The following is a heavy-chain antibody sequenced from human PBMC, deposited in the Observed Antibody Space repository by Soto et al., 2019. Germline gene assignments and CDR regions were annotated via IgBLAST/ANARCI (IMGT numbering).Heavy chain of an antibody. CDR1: GFTFISYA. V-gene: IGHV3-23*01. Sequence: PWGSLRLSCAASGFTFISYAIIFFRQSPVKWLEWVSAISGSGGSTYYADSVKGRFTISRDNSKNTLYLQMNSLRAEDTAVYYCAKVDFDYSLDYWGQGTLVTVSS. D-gene: IGHD3-9*01. CDR3: AKVDFDYSLDY. CDR2: ISGSGGST. J-gene: IGHJ4*02.